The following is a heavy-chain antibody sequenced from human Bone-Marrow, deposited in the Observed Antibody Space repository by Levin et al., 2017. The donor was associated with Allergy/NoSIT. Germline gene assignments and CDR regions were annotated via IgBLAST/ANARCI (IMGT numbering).Heavy chain of an antibody. CDR3: ARGAIVLVAQSTSYYFDY. Sequence: SETLSLTCTVSGGSISSGGYYWSWIRQHPGKGLEWIGYIYYSGSTYYNPSLKSRVTISVDTSKNQFSLKLSSVTAADTAVYYCARGAIVLVAQSTSYYFDYWGQGTLVTVSS. J-gene: IGHJ4*02. V-gene: IGHV4-31*03. CDR2: IYYSGST. CDR1: GGSISSGGYY. D-gene: IGHD2-8*02.